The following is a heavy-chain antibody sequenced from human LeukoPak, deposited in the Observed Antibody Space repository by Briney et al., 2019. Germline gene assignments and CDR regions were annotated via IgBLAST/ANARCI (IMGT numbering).Heavy chain of an antibody. J-gene: IGHJ4*02. V-gene: IGHV4-39*01. D-gene: IGHD3-10*01. Sequence: SETLSLTCTVSGGSISSNSHYWGWVRQPPGKGLEWIGSIYYSGNTYYNSSLKSRVTISVDTSKDQFSLKLSSVIAADTALYYCARLSYGSGSYYNFYFDYWGQGTLVTVSS. CDR3: ARLSYGSGSYYNFYFDY. CDR1: GGSISSNSHY. CDR2: IYYSGNT.